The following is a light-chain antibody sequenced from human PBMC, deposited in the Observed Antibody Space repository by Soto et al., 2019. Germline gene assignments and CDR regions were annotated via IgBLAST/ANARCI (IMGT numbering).Light chain of an antibody. V-gene: IGKV3-15*01. CDR2: GIS. CDR1: QSVNSN. CDR3: QQYNSYPWT. J-gene: IGKJ1*01. Sequence: EMVMTQSPAILSVSPGESATLSCRASQSVNSNYLAWYQQHPGQPPRLLIYGISTRATGIPARFSGSGSGTEFSLTISSLQSEDFATYYCQQYNSYPWTFGQGTKVEMK.